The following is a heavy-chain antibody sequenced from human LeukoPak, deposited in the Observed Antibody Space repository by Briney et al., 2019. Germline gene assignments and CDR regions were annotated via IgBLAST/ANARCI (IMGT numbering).Heavy chain of an antibody. D-gene: IGHD6-13*01. CDR3: ARSIAAAGKIDY. CDR2: ISYDGSNK. Sequence: PGGSLRLSCAASGFTFSSYAMHWVRQAPGKGLEWVAVISYDGSNKYYADSVKGRFTISRDNSKNTLYLQMNSLRAEDTAVYYCARSIAAAGKIDYWGQGTLVTVSS. CDR1: GFTFSSYA. J-gene: IGHJ4*02. V-gene: IGHV3-30*04.